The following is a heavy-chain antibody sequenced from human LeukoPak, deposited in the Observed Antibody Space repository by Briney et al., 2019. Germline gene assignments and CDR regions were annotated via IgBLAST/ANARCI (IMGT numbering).Heavy chain of an antibody. D-gene: IGHD5-18*01. CDR1: GFTFSSYG. V-gene: IGHV3-30*18. Sequence: GGSLRLSCAASGFTFSSYGMNWVRQAPGKGLDWVAVISHDGSKRYYADSVKGRFIISRDNFKDTVDLHMNSLREEDTAVYYCAKERSGYIPFDYWGQGILVTVSS. CDR2: ISHDGSKR. J-gene: IGHJ4*02. CDR3: AKERSGYIPFDY.